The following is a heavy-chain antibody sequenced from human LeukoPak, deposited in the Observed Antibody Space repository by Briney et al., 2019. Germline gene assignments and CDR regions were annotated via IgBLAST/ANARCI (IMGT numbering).Heavy chain of an antibody. J-gene: IGHJ4*02. CDR2: IYHSGST. CDR1: GGSISSGGYS. V-gene: IGHV4-30-2*01. Sequence: SQTLSLTCAVSGGSISSGGYSWSWIRQPPGKGLEWIGYIYHSGSTYYNPSLKSRVTISVDRSKNQFSLKLSSVTAADTAVYYCARGVTPAKEFDYWGQGTLVTVSS. CDR3: ARGVTPAKEFDY. D-gene: IGHD4-23*01.